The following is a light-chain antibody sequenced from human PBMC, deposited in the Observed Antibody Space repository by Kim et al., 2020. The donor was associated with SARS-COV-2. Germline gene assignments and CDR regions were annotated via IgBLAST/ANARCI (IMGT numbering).Light chain of an antibody. CDR3: QQYDNDPYS. CDR2: KTS. CDR1: KSISSW. Sequence: DIQLTQSPSALSASIGDRVTISCRANKSISSWLAWYQQKPGKAPKLLIYKTSYLESGVPSGFSGSGSGTECTLTIASLQPDDFATYYCQQYDNDPYSFVQGTQVEIK. J-gene: IGKJ2*03. V-gene: IGKV1-5*03.